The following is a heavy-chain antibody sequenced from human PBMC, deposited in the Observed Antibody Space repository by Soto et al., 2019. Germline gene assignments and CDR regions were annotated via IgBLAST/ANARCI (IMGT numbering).Heavy chain of an antibody. V-gene: IGHV4-30-4*01. CDR3: ARVRREAVAGTWIDY. D-gene: IGHD6-19*01. J-gene: IGHJ4*02. CDR2: MFYVGAT. CDR1: GGSISSGDFY. Sequence: PSETLSLTCSVFGGSISSGDFYWSWIRQPPGKGLEWIGYMFYVGATYYNPSLKSRVTISVDTSKNQFSLKLSSVTAADTAVYYCARVRREAVAGTWIDYWGQGTLVTVSS.